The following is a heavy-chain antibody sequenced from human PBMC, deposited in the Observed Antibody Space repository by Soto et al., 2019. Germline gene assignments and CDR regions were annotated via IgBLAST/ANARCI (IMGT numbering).Heavy chain of an antibody. J-gene: IGHJ4*02. V-gene: IGHV3-30*18. CDR2: ILYDGSKE. D-gene: IGHD2-21*01. CDR3: AKGLALMADH. CDR1: GFSFNTYV. Sequence: GALRLSCTDSGFSFNTYVMDWVRQAPGKGLEWVARILYDGSKEYYADPVKGRFTISRDNSKNTLYLQMDRLRVEDTAVYFCAKGLALMADHWGQGTPVTVSS.